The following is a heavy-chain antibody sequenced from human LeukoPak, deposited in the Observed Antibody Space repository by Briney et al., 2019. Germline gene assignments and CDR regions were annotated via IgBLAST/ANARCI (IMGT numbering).Heavy chain of an antibody. V-gene: IGHV4-34*01. Sequence: SETLSLTCTVSGGSISSYYWSWIRQPPGKGLECIGEINHSGTTNYNPSLKSRVTISVDTSKNQFSLKLSSVTAADTAVYYCARVGGGSYFNWFDPWGQGTLVTVSS. D-gene: IGHD2-15*01. J-gene: IGHJ5*02. CDR1: GGSISSYY. CDR3: ARVGGGSYFNWFDP. CDR2: INHSGTT.